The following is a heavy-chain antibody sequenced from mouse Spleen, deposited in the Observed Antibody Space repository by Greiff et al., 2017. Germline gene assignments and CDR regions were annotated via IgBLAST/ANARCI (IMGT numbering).Heavy chain of an antibody. J-gene: IGHJ3*01. CDR1: GFTFSDYG. V-gene: IGHV5-17*01. D-gene: IGHD2-12*01. CDR2: ISSGSSTI. Sequence: EVKLVESGGGLVKPGGSLKLSCAASGFTFSDYGMHWVRQAPEKGLEWVAYISSGSSTINYADTVKGRFTISRDNAQHTLFLQMTSLRSEDTAMYYCARTTIAYWGQRALVTVSA. CDR3: ARTTIAY.